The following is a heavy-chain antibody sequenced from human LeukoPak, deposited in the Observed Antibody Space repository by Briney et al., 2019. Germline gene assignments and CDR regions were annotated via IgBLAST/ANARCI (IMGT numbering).Heavy chain of an antibody. V-gene: IGHV4-59*03. D-gene: IGHD2-15*01. Sequence: PSETLSLTCSVSGGSISPYYWSWFRQPPGKGLEWIGYIFHRGITTYNPSLKNRVTISLDSSKNQFFLRLTSVTAADTAMYYCAGAETLADIYFDFWGQGSLVTVSS. CDR3: AGAETLADIYFDF. J-gene: IGHJ4*02. CDR1: GGSISPYY. CDR2: IFHRGIT.